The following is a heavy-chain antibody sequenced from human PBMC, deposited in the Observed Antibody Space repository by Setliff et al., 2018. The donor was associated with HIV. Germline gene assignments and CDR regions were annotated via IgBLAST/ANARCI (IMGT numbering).Heavy chain of an antibody. CDR3: ARDGWELDRGRADYLDY. Sequence: GASVKVSCKASGYTFTSFAIHWVRQAPGHGLEWMGWINAGNGDTEYTQKFQGRVTIDRDTSATTAYMELRSLRSEDTAVYYCARDGWELDRGRADYLDYWGQGALVTVSS. CDR2: INAGNGDT. J-gene: IGHJ4*02. CDR1: GYTFTSFA. D-gene: IGHD3-10*01. V-gene: IGHV1-3*01.